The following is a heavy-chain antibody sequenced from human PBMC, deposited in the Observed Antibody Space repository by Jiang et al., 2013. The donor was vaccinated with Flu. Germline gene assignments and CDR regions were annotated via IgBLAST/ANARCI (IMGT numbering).Heavy chain of an antibody. J-gene: IGHJ4*02. CDR1: GFTFSSYS. CDR3: ARVDGSGSYYNAWSALDY. CDR2: ISSSSSYI. V-gene: IGHV3-21*01. Sequence: VQLVESGGGLVKPGGSLRLSCAASGFTFSSYSMNWVRQAPGKGLEWVSSISSSSSYIYYADSVKGRFTISRDNAKNSLYLQMNSLRAEDTAVYYCARVDGSGSYYNAWSALDYWGQGTLVTVSS. D-gene: IGHD3-10*01.